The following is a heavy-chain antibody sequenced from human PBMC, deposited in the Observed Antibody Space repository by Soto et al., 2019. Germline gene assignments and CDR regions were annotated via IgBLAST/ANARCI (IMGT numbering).Heavy chain of an antibody. V-gene: IGHV1-18*01. CDR2: ISAYNGNT. CDR3: AREPNYFDY. J-gene: IGHJ4*02. Sequence: QVQLVQSGAEVKKPGASVKVSCKASGYTFTSYGISWVRQAPGQGLEWMAWISAYNGNTKYAKKLQGRATMTTDTSTSTAYRELRSLRSDDTAVYYCAREPNYFDYWGQGTLVTVSS. CDR1: GYTFTSYG.